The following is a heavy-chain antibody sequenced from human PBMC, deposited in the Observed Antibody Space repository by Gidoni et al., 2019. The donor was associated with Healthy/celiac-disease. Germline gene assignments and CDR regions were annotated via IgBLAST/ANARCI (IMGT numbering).Heavy chain of an antibody. D-gene: IGHD1-1*01. CDR2: IVPSDSYT. V-gene: IGHV5-10-1*01. J-gene: IGHJ4*02. Sequence: EVQLVQSGAEVKKPGESLRLSCKGSGYSFTSYWLSWVRQMPGKGREWMGRIVPSDSYTNYSPSFQGHVTISADKSISTAYLQWSSLKAADTAMYYCARHTELVTCDYWGQGTLVTVSS. CDR3: ARHTELVTCDY. CDR1: GYSFTSYW.